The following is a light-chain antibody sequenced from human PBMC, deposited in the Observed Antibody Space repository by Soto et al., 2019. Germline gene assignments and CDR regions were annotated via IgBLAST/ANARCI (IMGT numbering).Light chain of an antibody. Sequence: QSVLTQPASVSGSPGQSITISCTGTSSDVGKYNYVSWYQHHPGKVPKVIIYEVSNRPSGVSNRFSGSKSGNTASLTISGLQAEDEADYYCSSYTSSATLVFGGGTKVTVL. CDR1: SSDVGKYNY. J-gene: IGLJ3*02. V-gene: IGLV2-14*01. CDR3: SSYTSSATLV. CDR2: EVS.